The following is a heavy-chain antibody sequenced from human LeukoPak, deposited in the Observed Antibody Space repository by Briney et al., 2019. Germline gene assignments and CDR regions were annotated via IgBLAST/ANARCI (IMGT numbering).Heavy chain of an antibody. CDR3: TVHYRIVGANNAFDI. V-gene: IGHV4-61*02. J-gene: IGHJ3*02. D-gene: IGHD1-26*01. CDR1: GGSISSGSYY. Sequence: SETLSLTCTVSGGSISSGSYYWSWIRQPAGKGLEWIGRIYTSGSTNYNPSLKSRVTISVDTSKNQFSLKLSSVTAADTAVYYCTVHYRIVGANNAFDISGGGTIVTASP. CDR2: IYTSGST.